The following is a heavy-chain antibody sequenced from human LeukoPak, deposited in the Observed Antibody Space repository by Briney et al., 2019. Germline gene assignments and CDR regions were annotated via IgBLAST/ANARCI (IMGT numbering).Heavy chain of an antibody. D-gene: IGHD5-12*01. J-gene: IGHJ4*02. CDR2: IRYDGSNK. CDR3: AKRGDIVPTLPDY. Sequence: PGGSLRLSCAASGFTFSSYGMHWVRQAPGKGLEWVAFIRYDGSNKYYADSVKGRFTISRDNSKNTLYLQMNSLRTEDTAVYYCAKRGDIVPTLPDYWGQGTLVTVSS. CDR1: GFTFSSYG. V-gene: IGHV3-30*02.